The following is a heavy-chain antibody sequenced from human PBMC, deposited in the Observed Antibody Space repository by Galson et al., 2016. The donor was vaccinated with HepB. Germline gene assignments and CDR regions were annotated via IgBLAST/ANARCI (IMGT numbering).Heavy chain of an antibody. CDR1: GFTFSIYS. CDR3: ARDKSPGYSGYDSPYNWFHP. D-gene: IGHD5-12*01. Sequence: SLRLSCAASGFTFSIYSMNWVRQAPGKGLEWVSYISSSSRTIYYAASVKGRLTISRDNAKHSLYLQMHSLRYDDPAVYYCARDKSPGYSGYDSPYNWFHPWGQGTLVTVSS. J-gene: IGHJ5*02. CDR2: ISSSSRTI. V-gene: IGHV3-48*02.